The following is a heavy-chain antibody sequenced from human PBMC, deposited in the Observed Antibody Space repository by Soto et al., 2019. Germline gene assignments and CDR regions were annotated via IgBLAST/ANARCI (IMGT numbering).Heavy chain of an antibody. D-gene: IGHD3-10*01. Sequence: PGGSLRLSCAASGFTLSSYAMSWVRQAPGKGLEWVSAISGSGGSTYYADSVKGRFTISRDNSKNTLYLQMNSLRAEDTAVYYCAKTGSQLWFGELGTRPSHFGYWGQGTLVTVSS. CDR2: ISGSGGST. V-gene: IGHV3-23*01. CDR1: GFTLSSYA. CDR3: AKTGSQLWFGELGTRPSHFGY. J-gene: IGHJ4*02.